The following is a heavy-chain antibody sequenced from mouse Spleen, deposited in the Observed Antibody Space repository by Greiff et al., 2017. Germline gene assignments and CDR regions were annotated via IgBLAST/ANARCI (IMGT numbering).Heavy chain of an antibody. J-gene: IGHJ3*01. CDR1: GFTFSSYA. CDR3: ARRGEWAFAD. CDR2: ISSGGGNT. V-gene: IGHV5-9-3*01. Sequence: EVQLVESGGGLVKLGGSLKLSCAASGFTFSSYAMSWVRQTPEKRLEWVATISSGGGNTYYPDSVKGRFTISRDNAKNTLYLQMSSLKSEDTAMYYCARRGEWAFADWGQGTLVTVSA.